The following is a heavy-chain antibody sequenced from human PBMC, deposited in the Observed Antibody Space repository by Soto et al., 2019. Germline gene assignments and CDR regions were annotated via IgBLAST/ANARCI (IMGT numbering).Heavy chain of an antibody. D-gene: IGHD3-10*01. CDR3: ARRYGVAFDI. V-gene: IGHV4-59*08. CDR1: GGSISSYY. J-gene: IGHJ3*02. CDR2: IYYSGCT. Sequence: PSETLSLTCTVSGGSISSYYWSWIRQPPGKGLEWIGYIYYSGCTNYNPSLKSRVTISVDTSKNQFSLKLSSVTAADTAVYYCARRYGVAFDIWGQGTMVTVSS.